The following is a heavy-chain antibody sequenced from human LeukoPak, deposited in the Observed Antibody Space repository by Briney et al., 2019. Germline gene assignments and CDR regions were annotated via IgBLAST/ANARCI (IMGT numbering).Heavy chain of an antibody. D-gene: IGHD3-22*01. CDR1: GYTFTGYF. J-gene: IGHJ4*02. CDR2: INPNSGGT. V-gene: IGHV1-2*02. CDR3: ARDERYDSSGYPFDH. Sequence: ASVKVSCKASGYTFTGYFMHWVRLAPGQGLEWMGWINPNSGGTNYAQKFQGRVTMTRDTSISTAYMELSRLRSDDTAIYYCARDERYDSSGYPFDHWGQGTLVTVSS.